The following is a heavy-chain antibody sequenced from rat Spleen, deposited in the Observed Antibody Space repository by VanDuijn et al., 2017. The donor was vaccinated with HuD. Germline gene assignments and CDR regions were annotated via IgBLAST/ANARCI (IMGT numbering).Heavy chain of an antibody. J-gene: IGHJ2*01. Sequence: EVQLVESGGGLVQPGRSLKLSCAASGFTFTTYWMYWVRQAPGKGLEWVSSITPDGGTTYYPDSVKGRFIISRNNAENTVFLQMNSLRSEDTATYYCAVSGFGYWGQGVMVTVSS. D-gene: IGHD4-4*01. CDR1: GFTFTTYW. CDR3: AVSGFGY. CDR2: ITPDGGTT. V-gene: IGHV5-58*01.